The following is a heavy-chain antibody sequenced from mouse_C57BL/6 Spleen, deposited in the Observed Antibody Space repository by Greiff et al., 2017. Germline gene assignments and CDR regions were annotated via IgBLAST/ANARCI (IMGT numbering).Heavy chain of an antibody. V-gene: IGHV1-53*01. CDR3: ARFPPLYGSSYDYAMDY. CDR1: GYTFTSYW. Sequence: QVQLKQPGTELVKPGASVKLSCKASGYTFTSYWMHWVKQRPGQGLEWIGNINPSNGGTNYNEKFKSKATLTVDKSSSTAYMQLSSLTSEDSAVYYCARFPPLYGSSYDYAMDYWGQGTSVTVSS. CDR2: INPSNGGT. D-gene: IGHD1-1*01. J-gene: IGHJ4*01.